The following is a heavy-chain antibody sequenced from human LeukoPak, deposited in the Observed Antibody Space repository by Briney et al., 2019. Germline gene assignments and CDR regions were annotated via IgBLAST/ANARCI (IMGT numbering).Heavy chain of an antibody. Sequence: SVKVSCKASGGTFSSYAISWVRQAPGQGLEWMGRIIPILGIANYAQKFQGRVTITADKSTSTAYMELSSLRSEDTAVYYCARQYYYDSSGYAFDIWGQGTMVTVSS. CDR3: ARQYYYDSSGYAFDI. CDR1: GGTFSSYA. J-gene: IGHJ3*02. V-gene: IGHV1-69*04. D-gene: IGHD3-22*01. CDR2: IIPILGIA.